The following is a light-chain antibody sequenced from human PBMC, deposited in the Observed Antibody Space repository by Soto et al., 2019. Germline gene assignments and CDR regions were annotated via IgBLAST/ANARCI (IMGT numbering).Light chain of an antibody. V-gene: IGKV3-20*01. CDR2: GAS. CDR1: QSISSSY. J-gene: IGKJ3*01. Sequence: EIVLTQSPGTLSLSPGEIATLSCRASQSISSSYLAWYQQRPGQAPRLLIFGASYRATGIPDRFSGSGSGTDFTITISTLEPEDFAVYYCQQYSNSPPQFTFGPGTRVDSK. CDR3: QQYSNSPPQFT.